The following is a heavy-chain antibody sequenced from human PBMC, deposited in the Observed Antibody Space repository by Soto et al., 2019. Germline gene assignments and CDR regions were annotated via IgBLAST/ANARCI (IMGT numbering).Heavy chain of an antibody. CDR3: AKDMRYYYDSSGYCSPVFDY. CDR1: GFTFSSYA. D-gene: IGHD3-22*01. V-gene: IGHV3-23*01. J-gene: IGHJ4*02. CDR2: ISGSGGST. Sequence: EVQLLESGGGLVQPGGSLRLSCAASGFTFSSYAMSWVRQAPGKGLEWVSAISGSGGSTYYADSVKGRFTISRDNSKNTLYLQMNSLRAEDTAVYYCAKDMRYYYDSSGYCSPVFDYWGQGSLVTVSS.